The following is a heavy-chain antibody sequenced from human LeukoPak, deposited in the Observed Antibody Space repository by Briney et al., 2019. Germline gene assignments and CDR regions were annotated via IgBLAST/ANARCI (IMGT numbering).Heavy chain of an antibody. V-gene: IGHV3-30*02. CDR3: ARGRSGWRSQRKHFDY. CDR1: GFTFSSYG. CDR2: IRYDGSNK. J-gene: IGHJ4*02. Sequence: PGGSLRLSCAASGFTFSSYGMLWVRQAPGKGLEWVAFIRYDGSNKYYADSVKGRFTISRDNSKNTLYLQMNSLRSEDTAVYYCARGRSGWRSQRKHFDYWGQGTLVTVSS. D-gene: IGHD6-19*01.